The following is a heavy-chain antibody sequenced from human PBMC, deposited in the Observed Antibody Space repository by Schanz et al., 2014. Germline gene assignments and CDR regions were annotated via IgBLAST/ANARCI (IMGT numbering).Heavy chain of an antibody. CDR1: GFTFSSYG. D-gene: IGHD3-10*01. V-gene: IGHV3-66*01. CDR3: AKDQGSYGSGSYSYFDY. Sequence: EVQLVESGGGLVQPGGSLRLSCAASGFTFSSYGMNWVRQAPGKGLEWVSITYSGGSTYYADSVKGRFTISRDNSKNTLYLLMNSLRAEDTAVYYCAKDQGSYGSGSYSYFDYWGQGTLATVSS. CDR2: TYSGGST. J-gene: IGHJ4*02.